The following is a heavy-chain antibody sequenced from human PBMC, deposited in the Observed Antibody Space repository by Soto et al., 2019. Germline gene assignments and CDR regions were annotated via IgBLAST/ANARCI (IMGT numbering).Heavy chain of an antibody. CDR2: ISYDGSNK. D-gene: IGHD2-15*01. CDR1: GFTFSSYG. CDR3: AVGPYCSGGSCYSRGYYYYGMDV. Sequence: QVQVVESGGGVVQPGRSLRLSCAASGFTFSSYGMHWVRQAPGKGLEWVAVISYDGSNKYYADSVQGRFTISRDNSKNTLYLQMNSRRTEDTAVYYCAVGPYCSGGSCYSRGYYYYGMDVWGQGTTVTVSS. J-gene: IGHJ6*02. V-gene: IGHV3-30*03.